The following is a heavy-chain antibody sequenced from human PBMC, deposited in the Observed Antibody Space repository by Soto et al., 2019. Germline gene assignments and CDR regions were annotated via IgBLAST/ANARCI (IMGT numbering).Heavy chain of an antibody. J-gene: IGHJ6*02. CDR2: IIPIFGTA. CDR1: GGTFSSYA. Sequence: SVKVSCKASGGTFSSYAISWVRQAPGQGLEWMGGIIPIFGTANYAQKFQGRVTITADESTSTAYMELSSLRSEDTAVYYCARNRPGVDTAMVSYYYYGMDVWGQGTTVTVSS. D-gene: IGHD5-18*01. CDR3: ARNRPGVDTAMVSYYYYGMDV. V-gene: IGHV1-69*13.